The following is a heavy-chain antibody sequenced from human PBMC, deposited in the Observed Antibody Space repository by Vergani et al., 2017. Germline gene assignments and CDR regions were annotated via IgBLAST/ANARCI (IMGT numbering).Heavy chain of an antibody. D-gene: IGHD5-12*01. CDR2: INSDGSST. CDR3: ACHSGYDFYYYYYGMDV. CDR1: GFTFSSYW. Sequence: EVQLVESGGGLVQPGGSLRLSCAASGFTFSSYWMHWVRQAPGKGLVWVSRINSDGSSTSYADSVKGRFTISRDNAKNTLYLQMNSLRAEETAVYYCACHSGYDFYYYYYGMDVWGQGTTVTVSS. V-gene: IGHV3-74*01. J-gene: IGHJ6*02.